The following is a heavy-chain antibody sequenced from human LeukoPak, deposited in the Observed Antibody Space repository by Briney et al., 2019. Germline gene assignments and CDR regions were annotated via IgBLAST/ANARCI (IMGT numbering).Heavy chain of an antibody. CDR3: ARGGNHGDYWYFDL. CDR1: GFTFSSYS. Sequence: RSGGSLRLSCAASGFTFSSYSMYWVRQAPGKGLEWVSTISNSGGMTYYADSVKGRFTISRDSSRNTLYLQVDSLRAEDTAVYYCARGGNHGDYWYFDLWGRGTLVTVSS. D-gene: IGHD4-17*01. V-gene: IGHV3-23*01. CDR2: ISNSGGMT. J-gene: IGHJ2*01.